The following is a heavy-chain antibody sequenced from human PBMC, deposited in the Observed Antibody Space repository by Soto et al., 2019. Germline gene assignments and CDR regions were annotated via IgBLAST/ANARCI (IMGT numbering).Heavy chain of an antibody. Sequence: PGHSCAAYGFTGSDYYMSWIRQAPGKGLEWVSYISSSDSIIYYADSVKGRFTISRDNAKNSLYLQMNSLRAEDTAVYYCARDLGYYDSSGYFDYWGEGTLVTVPP. CDR1: GFTGSDYY. D-gene: IGHD3-22*01. CDR3: ARDLGYYDSSGYFDY. J-gene: IGHJ4*02. CDR2: ISSSDSII. V-gene: IGHV3-11*01.